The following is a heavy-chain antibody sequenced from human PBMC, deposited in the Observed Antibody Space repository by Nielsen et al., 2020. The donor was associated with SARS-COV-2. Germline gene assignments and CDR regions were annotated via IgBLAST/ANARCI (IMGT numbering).Heavy chain of an antibody. CDR1: GFTFTSYA. J-gene: IGHJ4*02. D-gene: IGHD6-19*01. CDR3: AKDKGLSGSGHSFDY. Sequence: GESLKISCAASGFTFTSYAMSWVRQAPGKGLEWVSIIYSDGSSTYYVDSVKGRFTISRDNSKNTLYLQMNSLRAEDTAVYYCAKDKGLSGSGHSFDYWGQGTLVTVSS. CDR2: IYSDGSST. V-gene: IGHV3-23*03.